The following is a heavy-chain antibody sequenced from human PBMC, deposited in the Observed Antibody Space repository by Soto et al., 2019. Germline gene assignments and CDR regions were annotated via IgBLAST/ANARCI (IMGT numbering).Heavy chain of an antibody. J-gene: IGHJ3*02. CDR1: VFVLRSYG. CDR2: IWYDGSIK. D-gene: IGHD4-17*01. V-gene: IGHV3-33*01. CDR3: ARAIGDYEFAFDI. Sequence: QVQLVESGGGVVQPGRSLRLSCVASVFVLRSYGMHWVRQAPGKGLEWVAVIWYDGSIKYYADSVKGRFTISRDNSKNTLYLQMNSLRAEDTAVYYCARAIGDYEFAFDIWGHGTTVTVSS.